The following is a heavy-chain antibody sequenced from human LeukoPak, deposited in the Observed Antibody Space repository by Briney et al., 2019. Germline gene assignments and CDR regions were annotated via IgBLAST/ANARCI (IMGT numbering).Heavy chain of an antibody. V-gene: IGHV3-23*01. CDR2: ISGSAAST. J-gene: IGHJ4*02. CDR3: ARSVRIAANV. CDR1: GFTLNTYA. Sequence: GGSLRLSCAASGFTLNTYAMTWVRQAPGKGLEWVSSISGSAASTYYADSVKGRFTISRDSSKNTLYLQMNSLRAEDTAIYYCARSVRIAANVWGQGTLVTVSS. D-gene: IGHD6-13*01.